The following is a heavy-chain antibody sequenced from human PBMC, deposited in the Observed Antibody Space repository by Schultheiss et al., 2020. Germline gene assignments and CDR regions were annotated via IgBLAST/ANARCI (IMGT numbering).Heavy chain of an antibody. CDR3: ARGWTQLWNSYYNHGMDV. V-gene: IGHV1-2*02. D-gene: IGHD5-18*01. Sequence: ASVKVSCKASGYTFTGYYMHWVRQAPGQGLEWMGWINPNSGGTNYAQKFQGRVTMTRDTSISTAYMELTSLRSEDTAVYYCARGWTQLWNSYYNHGMDVWGQGTTVTVSS. J-gene: IGHJ6*02. CDR2: INPNSGGT. CDR1: GYTFTGYY.